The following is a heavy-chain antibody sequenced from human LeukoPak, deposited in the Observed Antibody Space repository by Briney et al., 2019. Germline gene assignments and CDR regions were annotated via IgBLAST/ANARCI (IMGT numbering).Heavy chain of an antibody. D-gene: IGHD4-17*01. CDR2: IYYSGST. CDR1: GGSISSYY. CDR3: ARDYYGDKNPS. Sequence: SETLSLTCTVSGGSISSYYLSWIRQPPGKGLEWIGYIYYSGSTNYNPSLKSRVTISVDTSKNQFSLKLSSVTAADTAVYYCARDYYGDKNPSWGQGTLVTVSS. J-gene: IGHJ5*02. V-gene: IGHV4-59*01.